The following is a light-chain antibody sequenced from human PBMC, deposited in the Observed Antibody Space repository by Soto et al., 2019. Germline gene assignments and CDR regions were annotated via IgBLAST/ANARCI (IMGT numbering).Light chain of an antibody. CDR2: GNS. J-gene: IGLJ1*01. CDR3: QSYDSSLSGYV. V-gene: IGLV1-40*01. Sequence: QSVRTQPPSVSGAPGQRVTISCTGRSSNIGAGYDVHWYQQLPGTAPKLLIYGNSNRPSGVPDRFSGSKSGTSASLAITGLQAEDEADYYCQSYDSSLSGYVFGTGTKLTVL. CDR1: SSNIGAGYD.